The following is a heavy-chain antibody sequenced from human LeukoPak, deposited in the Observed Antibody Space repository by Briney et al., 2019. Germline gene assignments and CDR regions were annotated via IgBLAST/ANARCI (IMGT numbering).Heavy chain of an antibody. CDR1: EGTFSSYA. D-gene: IGHD3-9*01. J-gene: IGHJ4*02. Sequence: SVKVSCKASEGTFSSYAISWVRQAPGQGLEWMGGIIPIFGTANYAQKFQGRVTITADESTSTAYMELSSLRSEDTAVYYCATYYDILTGPFDYWGQGTLVTVSS. CDR2: IIPIFGTA. CDR3: ATYYDILTGPFDY. V-gene: IGHV1-69*13.